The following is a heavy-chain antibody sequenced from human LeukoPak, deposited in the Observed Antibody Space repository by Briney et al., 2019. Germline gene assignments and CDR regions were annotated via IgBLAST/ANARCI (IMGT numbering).Heavy chain of an antibody. J-gene: IGHJ3*02. CDR1: GFTFRSYA. Sequence: PGGSPRLSCAASGFTFRSYAMHWVRQAPGKGLEWVAVISYDGSIKYYADSVKGRFTISRDNSKNTLYLQMNGLRAEDTAVYYCAKSPRGSGSYDAFDIWGQGTMVIVSS. CDR2: ISYDGSIK. CDR3: AKSPRGSGSYDAFDI. D-gene: IGHD1-26*01. V-gene: IGHV3-30*18.